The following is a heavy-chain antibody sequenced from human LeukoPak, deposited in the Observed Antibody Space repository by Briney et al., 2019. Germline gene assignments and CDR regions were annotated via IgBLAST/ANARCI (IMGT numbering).Heavy chain of an antibody. CDR1: GFTFSSYG. D-gene: IGHD5-24*01. CDR3: AKDQQRWLHGGAFDI. J-gene: IGHJ3*02. CDR2: IRYDGSNK. Sequence: GGSLRLSXAASGFTFSSYGMHWVRQAPGKGLEWVAFIRYDGSNKYYADSVKGRFTISRDNSKNTLYLQMNSLRAEDTAVYYCAKDQQRWLHGGAFDIWGQGTMVTVSS. V-gene: IGHV3-30*02.